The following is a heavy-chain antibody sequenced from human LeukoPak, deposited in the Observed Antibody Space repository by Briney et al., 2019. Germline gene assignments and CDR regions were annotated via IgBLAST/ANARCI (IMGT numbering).Heavy chain of an antibody. CDR1: GFTFSSYD. CDR3: ARGIAAENGYFDY. CDR2: IGTAGDT. D-gene: IGHD6-13*01. J-gene: IGHJ4*02. V-gene: IGHV3-13*01. Sequence: GGSLRLSCAASGFTFSSYDVHWVRQATGKGLEWVSAIGTAGDTYCPGSVKGRFTISRENAKNSLYQMNSLRAGDTAVYYCARGIAAENGYFDYWGQATLVTVSS.